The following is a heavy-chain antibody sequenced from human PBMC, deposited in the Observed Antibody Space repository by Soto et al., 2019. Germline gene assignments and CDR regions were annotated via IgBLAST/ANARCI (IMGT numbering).Heavy chain of an antibody. Sequence: QVQLVQSGAEVKKPGASVKLSCKASGYTFTSYYIHWVRQAPGQGLEWIGIINPNGGSTNYAHNFKGRLTVTRDTSTATVYMELCALTSEDTAVYYCARGLGLGDYWGQGTLVTVSS. J-gene: IGHJ4*02. CDR3: ARGLGLGDY. CDR1: GYTFTSYY. D-gene: IGHD3-9*01. V-gene: IGHV1-46*01. CDR2: INPNGGST.